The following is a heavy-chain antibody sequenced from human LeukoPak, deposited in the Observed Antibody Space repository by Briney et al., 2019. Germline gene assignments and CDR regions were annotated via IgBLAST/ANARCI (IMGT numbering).Heavy chain of an antibody. V-gene: IGHV3-21*01. D-gene: IGHD3-10*01. CDR1: GFTFSSYS. Sequence: GGSLRLSCAASGFTFSSYSMNWVRQAPGKGLEWVSSISSSSSYIYYADSVKGRFTISRGNAKNSLYLQMNSLRAEDTAVYYCARSDGSRATEYMENFDYWGQGTLVTVSS. J-gene: IGHJ4*02. CDR3: ARSDGSRATEYMENFDY. CDR2: ISSSSSYI.